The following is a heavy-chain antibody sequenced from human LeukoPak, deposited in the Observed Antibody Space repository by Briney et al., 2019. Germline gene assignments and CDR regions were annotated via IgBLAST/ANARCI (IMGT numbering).Heavy chain of an antibody. CDR2: VSYSGNT. D-gene: IGHD5-18*01. V-gene: IGHV4-59*08. Sequence: TSETLSLTCTVSGGSIGTSYWSWIRQPPGKGLEWIGYVSYSGNTNYNPSLKSRVTVSVDSSKNQFSLKLSSVTAANTPVYYCARXLYTSMSPFDYWGQGTLVTVSS. CDR3: ARXLYTSMSPFDY. J-gene: IGHJ4*02. CDR1: GGSIGTSY.